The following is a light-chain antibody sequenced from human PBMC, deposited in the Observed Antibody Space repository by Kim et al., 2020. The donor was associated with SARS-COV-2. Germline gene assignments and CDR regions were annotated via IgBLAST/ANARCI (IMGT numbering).Light chain of an antibody. V-gene: IGLV3-21*04. Sequence: APGKTAKITFGGNTVGSKSVHWYQQKPGQAPVLVIYYDSDRPSGIPERFSGSNSGNTATLTISRVEAGDEADYYCQVWDSSSDHRVFGGGTQLTVL. CDR1: TVGSKS. CDR2: YDS. J-gene: IGLJ3*02. CDR3: QVWDSSSDHRV.